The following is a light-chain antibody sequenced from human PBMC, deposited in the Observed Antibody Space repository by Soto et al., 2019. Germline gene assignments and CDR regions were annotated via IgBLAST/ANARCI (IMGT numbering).Light chain of an antibody. CDR3: CSYAGSYNFV. CDR1: SSDVGGYKY. V-gene: IGLV2-11*01. J-gene: IGLJ1*01. CDR2: DVS. Sequence: QSVLTQPLSVSGSPGQSVTISCAGTSSDVGGYKYVSWYQQHPGKAPKLMIYDVSKRPSGVPDRFSGSKSGNTASLTISGLQAEDEADYLCCSYAGSYNFVFGNGTKVTV.